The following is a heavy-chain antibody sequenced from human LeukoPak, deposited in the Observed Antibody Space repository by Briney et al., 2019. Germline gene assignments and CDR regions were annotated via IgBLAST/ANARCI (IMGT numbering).Heavy chain of an antibody. CDR3: AKGSYYDSSGSCYFDY. CDR1: GFTFSSYA. D-gene: IGHD3-22*01. CDR2: ISGSGDNT. Sequence: GGSLRLSCVVSGFTFSSYAMSWVRQAPGKGLEWVSGISGSGDNTYYADSVKGRFTISRDNSKNTLYVQMNSLGTEDTAAYYCAKGSYYDSSGSCYFDYWGQGTLVTVSS. V-gene: IGHV3-23*01. J-gene: IGHJ4*02.